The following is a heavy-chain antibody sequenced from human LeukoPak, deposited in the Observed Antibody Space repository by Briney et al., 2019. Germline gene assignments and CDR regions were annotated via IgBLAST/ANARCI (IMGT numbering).Heavy chain of an antibody. CDR1: GYTLTRYY. CDR3: ARGGRNIVVVPAAIEWGFDP. V-gene: IGHV1-2*02. D-gene: IGHD2-2*01. CDR2: INPNSGGT. J-gene: IGHJ5*02. Sequence: ASVKVSCKASGYTLTRYYMHWVRQAPGQGLEWMGWINPNSGGTNYAQKFQGRVTMTRDTSISTAYMELSRLRSDDTAVYYCARGGRNIVVVPAAIEWGFDPWGQGTLVTVSS.